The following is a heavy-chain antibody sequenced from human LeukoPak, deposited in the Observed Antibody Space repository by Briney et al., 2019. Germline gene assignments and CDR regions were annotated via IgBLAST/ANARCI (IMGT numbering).Heavy chain of an antibody. V-gene: IGHV4-39*07. CDR2: INYGGHT. CDR1: GGSMRSHSFY. J-gene: IGHJ5*02. D-gene: IGHD3-9*01. Sequence: SETLSLTCTVSGGSMRSHSFYWGWIRQSPGTGLEWIANINYGGHTYYNPSVKSRVTLSVDVPKNRFSLNLTSVTAADTALYFCARTHFDSLGWFDPWGQGIQVIVSS. CDR3: ARTHFDSLGWFDP.